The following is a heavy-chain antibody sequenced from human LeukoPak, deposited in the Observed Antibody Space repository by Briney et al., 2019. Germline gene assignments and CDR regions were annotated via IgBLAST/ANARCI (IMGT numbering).Heavy chain of an antibody. J-gene: IGHJ4*02. CDR1: GGSISSGSYY. CDR2: IYTSGRT. V-gene: IGHV4-61*02. D-gene: IGHD6-6*01. Sequence: SETLSLTCTVSGGSISSGSYYWGWIRQPAGKGLEWIGRIYTSGRTNYNPSLKSRVTISVDTSKNQFSLKLSSATAADTAVYYCAREGAARPPPNWYFDYWGQGTLVTVSS. CDR3: AREGAARPPPNWYFDY.